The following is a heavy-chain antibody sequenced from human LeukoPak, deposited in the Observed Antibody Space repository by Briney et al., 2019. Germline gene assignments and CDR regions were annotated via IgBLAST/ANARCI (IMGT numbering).Heavy chain of an antibody. CDR1: GGSFSGYY. J-gene: IGHJ4*02. D-gene: IGHD3-10*01. V-gene: IGHV4-34*01. Sequence: SETLSLTCAVYGGSFSGYYWSWIRQPPGKGLEWIGEINHSGSTNYNPSLKSRVTISVDTSKNQFSLKLSSVTAADTAVYYCARGPNPMVRGVTLFDYWGQGTLVTVSS. CDR2: INHSGST. CDR3: ARGPNPMVRGVTLFDY.